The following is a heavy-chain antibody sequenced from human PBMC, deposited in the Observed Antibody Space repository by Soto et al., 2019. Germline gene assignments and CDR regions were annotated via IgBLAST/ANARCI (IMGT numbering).Heavy chain of an antibody. Sequence: SVKVSCKASGFTFTSSAMQWVRQARGQRLEWIGWIVVGSGNTNYAQKFQERVTITRDMSTSTAYMELSSLRSEDTAVYYCAAGGVAILGVAYAFDIWGQGTMVTVSS. J-gene: IGHJ3*02. CDR2: IVVGSGNT. CDR1: GFTFTSSA. V-gene: IGHV1-58*02. CDR3: AAGGVAILGVAYAFDI. D-gene: IGHD3-3*01.